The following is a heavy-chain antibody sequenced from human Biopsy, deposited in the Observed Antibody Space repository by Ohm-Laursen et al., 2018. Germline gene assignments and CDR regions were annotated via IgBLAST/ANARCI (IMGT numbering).Heavy chain of an antibody. CDR3: ARDYDTGGYYYGS. CDR1: GGSISNNNYY. J-gene: IGHJ5*02. Sequence: SDTLSLTCTVSGGSISNNNYYWGWIRQPPGKGLEWIGSIFYRGSTHYKPSLKSRVNISVDTSKNQFSLKLNSVTAADTAVYYCARDYDTGGYYYGSWGQGTLVTVSS. CDR2: IFYRGST. V-gene: IGHV4-39*01. D-gene: IGHD3-22*01.